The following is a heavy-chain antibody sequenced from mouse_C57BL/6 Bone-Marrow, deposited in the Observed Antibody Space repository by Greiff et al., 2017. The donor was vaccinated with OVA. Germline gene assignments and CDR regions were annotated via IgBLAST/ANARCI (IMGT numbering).Heavy chain of an antibody. J-gene: IGHJ4*01. Sequence: VQRVESGPGLVAPSQSLSITCTVSGFSLTSYGVHWVRQPPGKGLEWLVVIWSDGSTTYNSALKSRLSISKDNSKSQVFLKMNSLQTDDTAMYYCARHYDYYYYAMDYWGQGTSVTVSS. CDR3: ARHYDYYYYAMDY. D-gene: IGHD2-4*01. V-gene: IGHV2-6-1*01. CDR1: GFSLTSYG. CDR2: IWSDGST.